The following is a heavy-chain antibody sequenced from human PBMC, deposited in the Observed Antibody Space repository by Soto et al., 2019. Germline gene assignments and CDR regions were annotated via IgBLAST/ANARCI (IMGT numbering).Heavy chain of an antibody. V-gene: IGHV4-31*03. CDR2: IYYIGSP. J-gene: IGHJ4*02. CDR1: IASIISISFY. Sequence: MSLTCIIPIASIISISFYCTWIRQHPGKGLEWIGNIYYIGSPYYNPSLRGRITISLDTSKNHFSLKLSSLTAADTAVYYCARDRRVSHYFDTWGQGTLVT. D-gene: IGHD2-8*01. CDR3: ARDRRVSHYFDT.